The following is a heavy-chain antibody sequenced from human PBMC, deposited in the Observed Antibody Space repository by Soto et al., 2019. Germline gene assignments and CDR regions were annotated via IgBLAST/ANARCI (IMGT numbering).Heavy chain of an antibody. Sequence: QVQLVQSGAEVKKPGSSVKVSCKASGGTFSSYGMHWVRQAPGKGLEWVAVISYDGSNKYYADSVKGRFTISRDNSKNTLYLQMNSLRAEDTAVYYCAKAYYDILTGYRDYYYYGMDVWGQGTTVTVSS. CDR3: AKAYYDILTGYRDYYYYGMDV. V-gene: IGHV3-30*18. CDR1: GGTFSSYG. CDR2: ISYDGSNK. J-gene: IGHJ6*02. D-gene: IGHD3-9*01.